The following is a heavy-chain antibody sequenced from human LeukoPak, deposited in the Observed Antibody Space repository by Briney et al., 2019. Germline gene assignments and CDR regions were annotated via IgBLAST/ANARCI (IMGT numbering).Heavy chain of an antibody. V-gene: IGHV1-8*01. CDR3: ARLPHSMYYYDSSGYAFDI. D-gene: IGHD3-22*01. CDR1: GYTFTSYD. Sequence: ASVKVSCKASGYTFTSYDINWVRQATGQGLEWMGWMNPNSGNTGYAQKFQGRVTMTRNTSISTAHMELSSLRSEDTAVYYCARLPHSMYYYDSSGYAFDIWGQGTMVTVSS. J-gene: IGHJ3*02. CDR2: MNPNSGNT.